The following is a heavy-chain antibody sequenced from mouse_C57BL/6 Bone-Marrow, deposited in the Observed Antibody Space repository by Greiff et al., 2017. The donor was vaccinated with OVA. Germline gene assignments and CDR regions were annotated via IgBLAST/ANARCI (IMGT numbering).Heavy chain of an antibody. CDR3: ARSITTVVEDHYYAMDY. V-gene: IGHV1-15*01. J-gene: IGHJ4*01. D-gene: IGHD1-1*01. CDR1: GYTFTDYE. Sequence: VQLQQSGAELVRPGASVTLSCKASGYTFTDYEMHWVKQTPVHGLEWIGAIDPETGGTAYNQKFKGKAILTADKSSSTAYMELRSLTSEDSAVYFCARSITTVVEDHYYAMDYWGQGTSVTVSS. CDR2: IDPETGGT.